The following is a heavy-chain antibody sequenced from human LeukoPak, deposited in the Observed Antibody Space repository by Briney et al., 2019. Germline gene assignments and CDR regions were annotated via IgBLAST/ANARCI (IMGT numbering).Heavy chain of an antibody. CDR1: GFTFSSYE. CDR3: ARPNPLGYCSSTSCYEYYFDY. Sequence: PGRSLRLSCAGSGFTFSSYEMNWVRQAPGKGLEWVSHISSSGSTIYYADSVKGRFTISRDNAKNSLYLQMNSLRAEDTAVYYCARPNPLGYCSSTSCYEYYFDYWGQGTLVTVSS. CDR2: ISSSGSTI. V-gene: IGHV3-48*03. D-gene: IGHD2-2*01. J-gene: IGHJ4*02.